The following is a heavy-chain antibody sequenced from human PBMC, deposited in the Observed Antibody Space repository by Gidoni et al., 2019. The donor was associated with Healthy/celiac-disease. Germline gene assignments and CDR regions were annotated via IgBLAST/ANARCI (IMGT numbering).Heavy chain of an antibody. Sequence: QVQLVESWGGVVQPGRSLRLHCAASGFPFRSYVMHWVRQSPGKGLEWVAVISYDGSNKYYADSVKGRFTISRDNSKNTLYLQMNSLRAEDTAVYYCAKYLSSSGLVHDAFDIWGQGTMVTVSS. CDR1: GFPFRSYV. CDR2: ISYDGSNK. J-gene: IGHJ3*02. D-gene: IGHD3-22*01. V-gene: IGHV3-30*18. CDR3: AKYLSSSGLVHDAFDI.